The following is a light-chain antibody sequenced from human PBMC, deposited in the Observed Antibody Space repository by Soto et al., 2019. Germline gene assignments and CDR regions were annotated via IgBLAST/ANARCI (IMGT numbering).Light chain of an antibody. CDR2: EVN. CDR1: SSDVGGYNY. CDR3: SSYTITTLYWV. V-gene: IGLV2-8*01. Sequence: QSALTQPPSASGSPGQSVAISCTGTSSDVGGYNYVSWYQQHPGKAPKLMIYEVNKRPSGVPDRFSGSKSGNTASLTVSGLQAEDEADYYCSSYTITTLYWVFGGGTKLTVL. J-gene: IGLJ3*02.